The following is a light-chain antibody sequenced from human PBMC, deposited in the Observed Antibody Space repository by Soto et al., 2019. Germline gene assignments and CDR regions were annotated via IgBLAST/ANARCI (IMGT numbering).Light chain of an antibody. CDR1: QGIRND. CDR2: AAS. Sequence: DIQMTQSPSSLSASVGDRVTITCRASQGIRNDLGWYQQKPGKAPKRLIYAASSLQSGVPSRFSGSGFGTEFTLTISRLEPKDFATQPCLQPQNYPLPFGGGTQVEI. V-gene: IGKV1-17*01. J-gene: IGKJ4*01. CDR3: LQPQNYPLP.